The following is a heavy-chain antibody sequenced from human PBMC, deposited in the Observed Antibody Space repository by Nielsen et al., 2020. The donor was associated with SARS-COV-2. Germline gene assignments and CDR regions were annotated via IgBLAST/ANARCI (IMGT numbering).Heavy chain of an antibody. J-gene: IGHJ4*02. Sequence: ESLKISCTVSDGSISSSSYYWSWIRQPPGKGLEWIGYIYYSGSTNYNPSLKSRVTISVDTSKNQFSLKLSSVTAADTAVYYCAREGAPDKYSSGWYRPFDYWGQGTLVTVSS. CDR3: AREGAPDKYSSGWYRPFDY. CDR1: DGSISSSSYY. D-gene: IGHD6-19*01. V-gene: IGHV4-61*01. CDR2: IYYSGST.